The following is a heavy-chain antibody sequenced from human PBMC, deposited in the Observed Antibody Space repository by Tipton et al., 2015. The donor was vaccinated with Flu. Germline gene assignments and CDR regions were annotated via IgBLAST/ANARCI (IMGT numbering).Heavy chain of an antibody. D-gene: IGHD3-16*02. J-gene: IGHJ4*02. CDR2: IYTSGST. Sequence: TLSLTCTVSGGSLSGYYWSWVRQPAGKGLEWIGRIYTSGSTNYNASLKSRVTMSVDTSKNQFSLKLSSVTVADTAVYYCARDYLLGDLSFFDNWGQGTLVTVSS. CDR1: GGSLSGYY. V-gene: IGHV4-4*07. CDR3: ARDYLLGDLSFFDN.